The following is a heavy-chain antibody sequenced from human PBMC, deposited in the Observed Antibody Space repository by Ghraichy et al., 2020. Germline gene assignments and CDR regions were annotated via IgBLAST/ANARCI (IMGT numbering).Heavy chain of an antibody. CDR2: IKQDGSEK. D-gene: IGHD3-22*01. J-gene: IGHJ4*02. CDR3: ARRPGSYYDSSGTDY. CDR1: GFTFSSYW. Sequence: SCAASGFTFSSYWMSWVRQAPGKGLEWVANIKQDGSEKYYVDSVKGRFTISRDNAKNSLYLQMNSLRAEDTAVYYCARRPGSYYDSSGTDYWGQGTLVTVSS. V-gene: IGHV3-7*01.